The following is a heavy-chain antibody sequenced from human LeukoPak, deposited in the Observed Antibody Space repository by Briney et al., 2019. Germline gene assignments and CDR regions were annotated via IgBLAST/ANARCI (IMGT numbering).Heavy chain of an antibody. V-gene: IGHV1-69*13. D-gene: IGHD6-19*01. Sequence: GASVKVSCKASGGTFNRYAISWVRQAPGQGLEWMGGIIPMFGIANYAQKFQGRVTITADESTSTAYMELSSLRSEDTAVYYCARDRPYTGGWRGFDYWGQGTLVTVSS. CDR3: ARDRPYTGGWRGFDY. CDR1: GGTFNRYA. J-gene: IGHJ4*02. CDR2: IIPMFGIA.